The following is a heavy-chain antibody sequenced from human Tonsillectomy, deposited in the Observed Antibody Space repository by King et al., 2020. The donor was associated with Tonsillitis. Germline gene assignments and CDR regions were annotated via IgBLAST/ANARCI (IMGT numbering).Heavy chain of an antibody. CDR3: AKNWATRRGPDYGMDV. CDR2: IYPGDSDS. J-gene: IGHJ6*02. V-gene: IGHV5-51*01. D-gene: IGHD5-24*01. Sequence: EVQLVESGAEVKKPGESLKISCKGSGYSFTNYWIGWVRQMPGKGLEWMGIIYPGDSDSRYRPSFQGQVTISADKSINTAYLQWSSLKASDTAMYYCAKNWATRRGPDYGMDVWGQGTTVTVSS. CDR1: GYSFTNYW.